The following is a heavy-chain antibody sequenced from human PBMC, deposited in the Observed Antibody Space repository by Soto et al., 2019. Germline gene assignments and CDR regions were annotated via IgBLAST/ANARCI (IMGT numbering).Heavy chain of an antibody. J-gene: IGHJ3*02. V-gene: IGHV3-33*01. CDR3: ARDITVTTFFSGAFDI. Sequence: QVQLVESGGGVVQPGRSLRLSCAASGFTFSSYGMHWVRQAPGKGLEWVAVIWYDGSNKYYADSVKGRFTISRDNSKNTLYLQMNSLRAEDTAVYYCARDITVTTFFSGAFDIWGQGTMVTVSS. CDR1: GFTFSSYG. CDR2: IWYDGSNK. D-gene: IGHD4-17*01.